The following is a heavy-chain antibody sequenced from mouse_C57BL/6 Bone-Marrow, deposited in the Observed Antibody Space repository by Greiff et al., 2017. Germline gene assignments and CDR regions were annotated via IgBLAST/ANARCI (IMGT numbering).Heavy chain of an antibody. V-gene: IGHV1-64*01. CDR2: IHPNSGST. D-gene: IGHD1-2*01. CDR1: GYTFTSYW. J-gene: IGHJ3*01. Sequence: VKLQQPGAELVKPGASVKLSCKASGYTFTSYWMHWVKQRPGQGLEWIGMIHPNSGSTNYNEKFKSKATLTVDKSSSTAYMQLSSLASEDSAVYYCARSARPLFAYWGQGTLVTVSA. CDR3: ARSARPLFAY.